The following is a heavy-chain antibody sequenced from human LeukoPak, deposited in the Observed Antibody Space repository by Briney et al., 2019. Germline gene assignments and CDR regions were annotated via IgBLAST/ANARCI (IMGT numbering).Heavy chain of an antibody. J-gene: IGHJ4*02. CDR1: GGTFSSYA. V-gene: IGHV1-69*06. CDR3: ARDEGYCSSTSCYNY. Sequence: ASVKVSCKASGGTFSSYAISWVRQAPGQGLEWMGRIIPIFGTANYAQKFQGRVTITADKSTSTAYMKLSSLRSEDTAVYYCARDEGYCSSTSCYNYWGQGTLVAVSS. D-gene: IGHD2-2*02. CDR2: IIPIFGTA.